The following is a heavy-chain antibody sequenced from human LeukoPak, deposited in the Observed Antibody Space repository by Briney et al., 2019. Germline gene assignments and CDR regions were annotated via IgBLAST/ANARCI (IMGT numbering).Heavy chain of an antibody. Sequence: GSSPRLSCAASGFTFSSYAMSWVRQAPGKGLEWVSAISGSGGSTYYADSVKGRFTISRDNSKNTLYLQMNSLRAEDTAVYYCAKDGLANIAAAGYFQHWGQGTLVTVSS. D-gene: IGHD6-13*01. V-gene: IGHV3-23*01. CDR2: ISGSGGST. CDR1: GFTFSSYA. CDR3: AKDGLANIAAAGYFQH. J-gene: IGHJ1*01.